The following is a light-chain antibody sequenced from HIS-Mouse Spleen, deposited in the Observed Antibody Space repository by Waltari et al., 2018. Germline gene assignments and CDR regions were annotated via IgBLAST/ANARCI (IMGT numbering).Light chain of an antibody. CDR2: KAS. V-gene: IGKV1-5*03. Sequence: DIQMTPSPATLSASVGDNGTITCRASQSISSWLAWYQQKPGKAPKLLIYKASSLESGVPSRFSGSGSGTEFTLTISSLQPDDFATYYCQQYNSYSRTFGQGTKVEIK. CDR1: QSISSW. CDR3: QQYNSYSRT. J-gene: IGKJ1*01.